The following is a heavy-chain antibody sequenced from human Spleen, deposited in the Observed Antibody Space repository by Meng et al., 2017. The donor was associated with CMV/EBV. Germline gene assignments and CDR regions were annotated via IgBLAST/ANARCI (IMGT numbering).Heavy chain of an antibody. V-gene: IGHV4-39*01. Sequence: GSISSSRYYWGWIRQPPGKGLEWIGSIYYSGNTYYNSSLKSRVTLFVDTSKNQFSLKLTSVTPADTAVYYCARGIIVPASAHYFDYWGQGTLVTVSS. CDR1: GSISSSRYY. CDR2: IYYSGNT. D-gene: IGHD2-2*01. J-gene: IGHJ4*02. CDR3: ARGIIVPASAHYFDY.